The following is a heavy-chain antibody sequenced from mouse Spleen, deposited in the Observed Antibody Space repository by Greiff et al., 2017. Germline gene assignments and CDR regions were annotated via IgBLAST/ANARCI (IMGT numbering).Heavy chain of an antibody. J-gene: IGHJ2*01. CDR2: IYPGDGDT. CDR3: ARGEVSNYVPFDY. V-gene: IGHV1-80*01. D-gene: IGHD2-5*01. CDR1: GYAFSSYW. Sequence: VQLQQSGAELVKPGASVKISCKASGYAFSSYWMNWVKQRPGKGLEWIGQIYPGDGDTNYNGKFKGKATLTADKSSSTAYMQLSSLTSEDSAVYFCARGEVSNYVPFDYWGQGTTLTVSS.